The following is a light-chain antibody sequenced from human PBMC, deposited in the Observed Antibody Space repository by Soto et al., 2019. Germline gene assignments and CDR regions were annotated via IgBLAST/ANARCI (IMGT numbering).Light chain of an antibody. CDR2: GAS. Sequence: EIVLTHSPGTLSFSPWYRSTIYFSSSQSVNSNFLAWYQQKPGQAPRLLIYGASSRATGIPDTFSGSGSGTDFTLTISRLEPGYFAVYYCQQYGTSPWTFGQGTKVDIK. J-gene: IGKJ1*01. CDR1: QSVNSNF. CDR3: QQYGTSPWT. V-gene: IGKV3-20*01.